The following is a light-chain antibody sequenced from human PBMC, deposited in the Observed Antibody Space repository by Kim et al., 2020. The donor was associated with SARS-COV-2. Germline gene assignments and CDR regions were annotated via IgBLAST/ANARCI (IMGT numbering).Light chain of an antibody. J-gene: IGLJ1*01. CDR3: QSYDSSLSGYV. CDR1: SSNIGAGYD. CDR2: SNG. Sequence: QTVPVACIGSSSNIGAGYDVHWYQHLPTTAPKLLIYSNGNRPSGVPDRFSGSKSGTSASLAITGLQAEDEADYYCQSYDSSLSGYVFGSGTKVTVL. V-gene: IGLV1-40*01.